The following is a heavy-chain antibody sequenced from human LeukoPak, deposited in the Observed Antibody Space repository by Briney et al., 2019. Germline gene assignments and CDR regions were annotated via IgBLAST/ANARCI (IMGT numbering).Heavy chain of an antibody. CDR1: GFTFSSYA. V-gene: IGHV3-23*01. J-gene: IGHJ4*02. D-gene: IGHD6-13*01. CDR2: IGAGGTFT. Sequence: GGSLRLSCTASGFTFSSYAMNWVRQAPGKGLEWVSGIGAGGTFTYYADSVKGRFTISRDNSRNTLYLQMNSLRAEDTALYYCARGSSLDYWGQGTLVTVSS. CDR3: ARGSSLDY.